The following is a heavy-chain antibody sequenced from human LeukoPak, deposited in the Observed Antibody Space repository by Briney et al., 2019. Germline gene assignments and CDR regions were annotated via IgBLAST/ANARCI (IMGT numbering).Heavy chain of an antibody. CDR3: ATVIAVAGDYFDY. J-gene: IGHJ4*02. CDR1: GYSISSGYY. Sequence: SETLSLTCTVSGYSISSGYYWGWIRQPPGKGLEWIGSIYYSGSTYYNPSLKSRVTISVDTSKNQFSLKLSSVTAADTAVYYCATVIAVAGDYFDYWGQGTLVTVSS. CDR2: IYYSGST. V-gene: IGHV4-38-2*02. D-gene: IGHD6-19*01.